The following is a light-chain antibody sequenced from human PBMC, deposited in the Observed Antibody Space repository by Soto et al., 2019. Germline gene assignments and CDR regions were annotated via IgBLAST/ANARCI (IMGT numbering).Light chain of an antibody. CDR2: DAS. CDR3: QETNYYV. V-gene: IGKV1-5*01. Sequence: DIQLTQSPSTLSASVGDRVTITCRASRIINEWLAWNQKKPGKAPKLLIYDASNLESGVPSRFSGSGSGTEFTLTINSLQPDELATYYCQETNYYVFGQGTQLEIK. CDR1: RIINEW. J-gene: IGKJ2*01.